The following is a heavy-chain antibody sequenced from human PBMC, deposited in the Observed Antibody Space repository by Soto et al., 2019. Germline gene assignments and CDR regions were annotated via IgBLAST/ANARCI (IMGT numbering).Heavy chain of an antibody. Sequence: GGSLRLSCAASGFTFSSYAMHWVRQAPGKGLEWVAVISYDGSNKYYADSVKGRFTISRDNSKNTLYLQMNSLRAEDTTVYYCARDKGAPEPTTVTKSGHYYGMDVWGQGTTVTV. CDR2: ISYDGSNK. D-gene: IGHD4-17*01. CDR3: ARDKGAPEPTTVTKSGHYYGMDV. CDR1: GFTFSSYA. V-gene: IGHV3-30-3*01. J-gene: IGHJ6*02.